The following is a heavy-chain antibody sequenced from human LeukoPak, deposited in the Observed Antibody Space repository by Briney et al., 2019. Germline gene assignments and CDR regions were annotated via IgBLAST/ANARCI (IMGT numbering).Heavy chain of an antibody. Sequence: GGSLRLSCAATGFTFSSYEMNWVRQAPGKGLEWASYISSSGSTIYYADSVKGRFTISRDNAKNSLYLQMNSLRAEDTAVYYCARSAGTDGMDVWGQGTTVTVSS. CDR1: GFTFSSYE. D-gene: IGHD3-10*01. CDR3: ARSAGTDGMDV. CDR2: ISSSGSTI. J-gene: IGHJ6*02. V-gene: IGHV3-48*03.